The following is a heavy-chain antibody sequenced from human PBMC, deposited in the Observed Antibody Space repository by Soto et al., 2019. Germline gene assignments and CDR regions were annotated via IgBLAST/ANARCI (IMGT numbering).Heavy chain of an antibody. J-gene: IGHJ4*02. CDR1: GYTFTSYY. D-gene: IGHD2-15*01. CDR2: INPSGGST. V-gene: IGHV1-46*01. Sequence: ASVKVSCKASGYTFTSYYMHWVRQAPGQGLEWMGIINPSGGSTTYAQKFQGRVTMTRDTSTSTVYMELGSLRSEDTAVYYCARVGCSGGSCYAVDYWGQGTLVTVS. CDR3: ARVGCSGGSCYAVDY.